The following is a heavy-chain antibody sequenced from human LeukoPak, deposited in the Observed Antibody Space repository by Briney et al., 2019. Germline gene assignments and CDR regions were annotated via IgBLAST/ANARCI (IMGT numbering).Heavy chain of an antibody. D-gene: IGHD3-22*01. CDR1: GGSFSGYY. J-gene: IGHJ4*02. Sequence: PSETLSLTCAVYGGSFSGYYWSWIRQPPGKGLEWIGEINHSGSTNYNPPLKSRVTISVDTSKNQFSLKLSSVTAADTAVYYCARGPTVRYYDGSGYYYFDYWGQGTLVTVSS. CDR3: ARGPTVRYYDGSGYYYFDY. CDR2: INHSGST. V-gene: IGHV4-34*01.